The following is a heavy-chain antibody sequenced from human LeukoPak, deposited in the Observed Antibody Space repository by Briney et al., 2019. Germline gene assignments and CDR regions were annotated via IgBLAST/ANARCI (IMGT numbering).Heavy chain of an antibody. CDR2: IYPGDSDT. Sequence: GESLKISCKGSGYSFTSYWIGWVRQMPGKGLEWMGIIYPGDSDTRYSPSFQGQVTISADKSISTAYLQWSSLKASDTAMYYCARHVPYCGGDCYSGGYFDYWGQGTLVTVSS. J-gene: IGHJ4*02. CDR3: ARHVPYCGGDCYSGGYFDY. CDR1: GYSFTSYW. D-gene: IGHD2-21*02. V-gene: IGHV5-51*01.